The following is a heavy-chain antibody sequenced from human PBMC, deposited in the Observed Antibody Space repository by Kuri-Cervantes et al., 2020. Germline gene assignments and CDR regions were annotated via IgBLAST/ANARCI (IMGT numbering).Heavy chain of an antibody. D-gene: IGHD6-13*01. Sequence: SQTLSLTCAVYGGSFSGYYWGWIRQPPGKGLEWIGEINHSGSTNYNPSLKSRVTISVNTSKNQFSLKLSSVTAADTAVYYCASSSWYHRGRFDYWGQGTLVTVSS. J-gene: IGHJ4*02. CDR3: ASSSWYHRGRFDY. V-gene: IGHV4-34*01. CDR2: INHSGST. CDR1: GGSFSGYY.